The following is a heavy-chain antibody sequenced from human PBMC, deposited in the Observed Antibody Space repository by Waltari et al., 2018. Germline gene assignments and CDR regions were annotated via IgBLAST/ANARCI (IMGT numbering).Heavy chain of an antibody. J-gene: IGHJ5*02. CDR1: GFTFSSYS. V-gene: IGHV3-21*01. CDR2: ISSSSSYI. D-gene: IGHD6-13*01. Sequence: EVQLVESGGGLVKPGGSLRLSCAASGFTFSSYSMNWVRQAPGKGLEWVSSISSSSSYIYYADSVKCRFTISRDNAKNSLYLQMNSLRAEDTAVYYCARDKYSSSWSGFDPWGQGTLVTVSS. CDR3: ARDKYSSSWSGFDP.